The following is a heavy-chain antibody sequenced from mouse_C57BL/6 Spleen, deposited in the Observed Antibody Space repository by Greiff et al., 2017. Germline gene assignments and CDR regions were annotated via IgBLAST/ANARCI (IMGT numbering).Heavy chain of an antibody. J-gene: IGHJ2*01. D-gene: IGHD2-3*01. V-gene: IGHV1-69*01. CDR1: GYTFTSYW. CDR2: IDPSDSYT. Sequence: VQLQQPGAELVMPGASVKLSCKASGYTFTSYWMHWVKQRPGQGLEWIGEIDPSDSYTNYNQKFKGKSTLTVDKSSSTAYMQLSSLTSVDSAVYACARSYEGSRGYFDYWGQGTTLTVSS. CDR3: ARSYEGSRGYFDY.